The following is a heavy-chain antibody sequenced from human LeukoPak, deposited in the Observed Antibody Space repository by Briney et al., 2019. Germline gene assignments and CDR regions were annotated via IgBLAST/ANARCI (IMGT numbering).Heavy chain of an antibody. D-gene: IGHD2-21*02. CDR2: ISGNGYNT. J-gene: IGHJ5*02. CDR1: GFTFSSYA. CDR3: VKDPRLHWFDP. V-gene: IGHV3-23*01. Sequence: GGSLRLSCAASGFTFSSYAMSWVRQAPGQGLEWVSTISGNGYNTFYADSVKGRFTISRDNSKNTLYLQLNSLRVEDTAVYWCVKDPRLHWFDPWGQGTLVTVSS.